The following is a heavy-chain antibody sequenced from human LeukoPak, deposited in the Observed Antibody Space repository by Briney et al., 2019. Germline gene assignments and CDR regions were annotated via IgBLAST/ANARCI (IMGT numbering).Heavy chain of an antibody. Sequence: RPGGSLRLSCAASGFTFSSYWMNWVRQAPGKGLEWVANIKQDGSEKYYVDSVKGRFTISRDNAKNSLYLQMNSLRAEDTAVYYCAREGIEGINIVVVPATDYWGQGTLVTVSS. D-gene: IGHD2-2*01. V-gene: IGHV3-7*01. CDR1: GFTFSSYW. J-gene: IGHJ4*02. CDR3: AREGIEGINIVVVPATDY. CDR2: IKQDGSEK.